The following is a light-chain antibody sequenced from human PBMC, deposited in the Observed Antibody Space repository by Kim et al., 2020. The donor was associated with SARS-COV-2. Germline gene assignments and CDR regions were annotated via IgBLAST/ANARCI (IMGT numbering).Light chain of an antibody. J-gene: IGLJ3*02. V-gene: IGLV5-37*01. CDR1: SYINVDHCN. Sequence: CTLPSYINVDHCNVYWYQQKPGSPPRYLLYYYSDSNKGQGSGVPSRFSGSKDASANTGILLISGLQSEDEADYYCMIWPTSDSGVFGGGTQLTVL. CDR2: YYSDSNK. CDR3: MIWPTSDSGV.